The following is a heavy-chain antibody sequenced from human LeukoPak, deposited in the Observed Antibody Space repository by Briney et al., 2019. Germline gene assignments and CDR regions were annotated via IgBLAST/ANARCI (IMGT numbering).Heavy chain of an antibody. CDR1: GYTFTSYG. V-gene: IGHV1-18*01. D-gene: IGHD3-22*01. Sequence: ASVKVSCKASGYTFTSYGISWVRQAPGQGLEWMGWISAYNGNTNYAQKLQGRVTMTTDTPTSTAYMELRSLRSDDTAVYYCARGYYYDSSGYLDYWGQGTLVTVSS. CDR2: ISAYNGNT. J-gene: IGHJ4*02. CDR3: ARGYYYDSSGYLDY.